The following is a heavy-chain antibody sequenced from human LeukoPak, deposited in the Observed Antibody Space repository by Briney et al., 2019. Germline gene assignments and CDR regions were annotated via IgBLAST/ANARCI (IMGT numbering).Heavy chain of an antibody. V-gene: IGHV4-59*01. CDR3: ARARFGSTGWTEYYYYYYMDV. CDR1: GGSISSYY. J-gene: IGHJ6*03. D-gene: IGHD6-19*01. Sequence: SETLSLTCTVSGGSISSYYWSWIRQPPGKGLEWIGYIYYSGSTNYNPSLKSRVTISVDTSKNQFSLKLSSVTAADTAVYYCARARFGSTGWTEYYYYYYMDVWGKGTTVTVSS. CDR2: IYYSGST.